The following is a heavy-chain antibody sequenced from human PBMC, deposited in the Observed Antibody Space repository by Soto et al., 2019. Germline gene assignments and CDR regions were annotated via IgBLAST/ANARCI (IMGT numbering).Heavy chain of an antibody. CDR2: TYYRSKWYN. V-gene: IGHV6-1*01. J-gene: IGHJ5*02. CDR1: GDSVSSNSAA. D-gene: IGHD3-3*01. CDR3: SRATPTRGTEYDCWSGIKNWFDP. Sequence: PSQTRSLTCAISGDSVSSNSAAWNWIRQSPSRGLEWLGRTYYRSKWYNDYAVSVKSRITISPDTSKNQFSLQLNSVTPEDTAVYYCSRATPTRGTEYDCWSGIKNWFDPWGQGTLVIVSS.